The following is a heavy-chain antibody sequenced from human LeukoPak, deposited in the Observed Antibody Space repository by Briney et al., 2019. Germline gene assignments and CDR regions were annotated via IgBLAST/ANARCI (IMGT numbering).Heavy chain of an antibody. J-gene: IGHJ4*02. CDR1: GGSITDDNW. Sequence: SETLSLTCAVSGGSITDDNWWSWVRQPPGKGLEWIGEIFHCGTTHYNPSLRSRLTISVDKSKNQFSLELISVTAADTAVYYCAKSAYSASRYDYWAQGILVTVSS. V-gene: IGHV4-4*02. CDR3: AKSAYSASRYDY. CDR2: IFHCGTT. D-gene: IGHD3-22*01.